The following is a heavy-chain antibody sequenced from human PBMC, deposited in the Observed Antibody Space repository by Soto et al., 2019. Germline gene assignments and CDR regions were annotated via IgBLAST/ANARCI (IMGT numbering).Heavy chain of an antibody. V-gene: IGHV4-59*08. Sequence: QVQLQESGPGLVKPSETLSLTCTVSGGSISSYYWSWIRQPPGKGLEWIGYIYYSGSTNYNPSLNSRVSIPVDTSKNQFSLKLSSVTAADTAVYYCAAHSQEGGMDVWGQGTTVTVSS. J-gene: IGHJ6*02. CDR1: GGSISSYY. CDR3: AAHSQEGGMDV. CDR2: IYYSGST.